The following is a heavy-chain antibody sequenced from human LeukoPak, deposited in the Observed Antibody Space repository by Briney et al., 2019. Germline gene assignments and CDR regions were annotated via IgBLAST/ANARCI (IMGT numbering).Heavy chain of an antibody. V-gene: IGHV4-34*01. CDR1: GGSLSGYY. J-gene: IGHJ4*02. Sequence: KPSETLSLTCAVYGGSLSGYYWSWIRQPPGKGLEWIGEINHSGSTNYNPSLKSRVTISVDTSKNQFSLKLSSVTAADTAVYYCGRLYSGSYIYWGQGTLVTVSS. CDR2: INHSGST. CDR3: GRLYSGSYIY. D-gene: IGHD1-26*01.